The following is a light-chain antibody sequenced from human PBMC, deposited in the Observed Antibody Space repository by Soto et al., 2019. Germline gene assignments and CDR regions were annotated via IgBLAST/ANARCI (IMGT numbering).Light chain of an antibody. J-gene: IGKJ4*01. Sequence: EIVMTQSPATLSVSPGERATLSCRASQSVSSNLAWYQQKPGQAPRRLIYGASTRATGIPARFSGSGSGTEFTLTISSPQSEDFAVYYCQQYNNWPPLTFGGGTKVEIK. CDR1: QSVSSN. CDR2: GAS. CDR3: QQYNNWPPLT. V-gene: IGKV3-15*01.